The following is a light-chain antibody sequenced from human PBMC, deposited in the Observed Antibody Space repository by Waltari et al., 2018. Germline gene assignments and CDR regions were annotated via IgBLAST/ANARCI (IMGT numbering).Light chain of an antibody. V-gene: IGKV3-11*01. J-gene: IGKJ4*01. CDR1: QSVSNY. Sequence: EIVLTQSPATLSLSPGERATLSCRASQSVSNYLAWYQQKPGQAPRLLIYDASTRPTGTPARFSGSGSGTDFTLTISSLEPEDFAFYYCQQRGNGLTFGGGTKVEIK. CDR3: QQRGNGLT. CDR2: DAS.